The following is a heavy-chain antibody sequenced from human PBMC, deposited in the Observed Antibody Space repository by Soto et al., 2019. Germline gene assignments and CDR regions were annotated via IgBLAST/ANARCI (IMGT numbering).Heavy chain of an antibody. CDR1: GFTFSSYA. CDR2: ISYDGSNK. V-gene: IGHV3-30-3*01. CDR3: ARDRREVRGPVFDC. Sequence: PGGSLRLSCAASGFTFSSYAMHWVRQAPGKGLEWVAVISYDGSNKYYADSVKGRFTISRDNSKNTLYLQMNSLRAEDTAVYYCARDRREVRGPVFDCWGQGTLVTVSS. D-gene: IGHD3-10*01. J-gene: IGHJ4*02.